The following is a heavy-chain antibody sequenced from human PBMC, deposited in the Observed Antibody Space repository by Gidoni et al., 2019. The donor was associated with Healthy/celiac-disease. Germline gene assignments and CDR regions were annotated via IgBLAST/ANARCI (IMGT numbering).Heavy chain of an antibody. Sequence: QVQLQESGPGLVKPSQTLSLPCTVSGGSISSGSYYWSWIRQPAGKGLEWIGRIYTSGSTNYNPSLKSRVTISVDTSKNQFSLKLSSVTAADTAVYYCARDLEGKYDIWGQGTMVTVSS. CDR3: ARDLEGKYDI. CDR2: IYTSGST. V-gene: IGHV4-61*02. D-gene: IGHD2-2*01. J-gene: IGHJ3*02. CDR1: GGSISSGSYY.